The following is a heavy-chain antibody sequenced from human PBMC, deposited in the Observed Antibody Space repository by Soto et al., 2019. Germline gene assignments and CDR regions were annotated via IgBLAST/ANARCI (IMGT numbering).Heavy chain of an antibody. Sequence: TLSLTCTVSGGSISSGGYYWGWIRQHPGKGLEWIGYIYYSGSTYYNPSLKSRVTISVDTSKNQFSLKLSSVTAADTAVYYCARDPRGGYSYGFGYYYGMDVWGQGTTVTVSS. CDR1: GGSISSGGYY. D-gene: IGHD5-18*01. CDR3: ARDPRGGYSYGFGYYYGMDV. CDR2: IYYSGST. V-gene: IGHV4-31*03. J-gene: IGHJ6*02.